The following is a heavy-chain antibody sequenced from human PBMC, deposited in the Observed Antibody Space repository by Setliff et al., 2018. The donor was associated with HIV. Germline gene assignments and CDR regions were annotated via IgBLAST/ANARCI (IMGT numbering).Heavy chain of an antibody. V-gene: IGHV4-59*11. J-gene: IGHJ4*02. D-gene: IGHD3-16*01. CDR1: GASMSGHY. Sequence: SETLSLTCTVSGASMSGHYWSWLRQPPGKTLEWIGYVYYTGTTNYNPSLQSRVTISLDTSKSQFSLKLTSATAADTAVYYCATYPRPPYDSEYWGQGNLVTVSS. CDR3: ATYPRPPYDSEY. CDR2: VYYTGTT.